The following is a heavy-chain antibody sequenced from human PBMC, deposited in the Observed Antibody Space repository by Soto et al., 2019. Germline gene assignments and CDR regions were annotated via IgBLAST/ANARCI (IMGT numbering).Heavy chain of an antibody. CDR2: IKQDGSEK. CDR1: GFTFSSYW. Sequence: GGSLRLSCAASGFTFSSYWMSWVRQAPGKGLEWVANIKQDGSEKYYVDSVKGRFTISRDNAKNSLYLQMNSLRAEDTAVYYCARDEVIAARPSYYYYYMDVWGKGTTVTVSS. J-gene: IGHJ6*03. CDR3: ARDEVIAARPSYYYYYMDV. V-gene: IGHV3-7*01. D-gene: IGHD6-6*01.